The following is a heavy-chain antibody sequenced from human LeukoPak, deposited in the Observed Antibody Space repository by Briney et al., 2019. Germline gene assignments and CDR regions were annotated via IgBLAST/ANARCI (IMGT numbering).Heavy chain of an antibody. J-gene: IGHJ4*02. V-gene: IGHV3-23*01. CDR2: ISGSGGST. CDR1: GFTFSSYA. CDR3: VYCSGGSCYGGHFDY. Sequence: GGSLRLSCAASGFTFSSYAMSWVRQAPGKGLEWVSAISGSGGSTYYADSVKGRFTISRDNAKNSLYLQMNSLRAEDTAVYYCVYCSGGSCYGGHFDYWGQGTLVTVSS. D-gene: IGHD2-15*01.